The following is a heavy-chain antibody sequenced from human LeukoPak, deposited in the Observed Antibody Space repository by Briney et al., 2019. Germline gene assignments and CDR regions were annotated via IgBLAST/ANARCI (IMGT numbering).Heavy chain of an antibody. CDR1: GFTFSSYG. Sequence: PGGSLRLSCAASGFTFSSYGMHWVRQAPGKGQEWVAVISYDGSNKYYADSVKGRFTISRDNSKNTLYLQMNSLRAEDTAVYYCARGMHGGYYFDYWGQGTLVTVSS. J-gene: IGHJ4*02. V-gene: IGHV3-30*03. D-gene: IGHD2-15*01. CDR3: ARGMHGGYYFDY. CDR2: ISYDGSNK.